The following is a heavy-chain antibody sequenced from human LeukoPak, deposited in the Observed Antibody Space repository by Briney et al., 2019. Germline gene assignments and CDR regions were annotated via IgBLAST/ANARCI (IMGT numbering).Heavy chain of an antibody. J-gene: IGHJ4*02. CDR2: ISGGSSNT. Sequence: GGSLRLSCAASGFTFSNYAMSWVRQAPGKGLEWVSNISGGSSNTYYADSVKGRFTISRDDSKHTLHLQTNSLRAEDTAVYYCAKSGLNRFDYWGQGTLVTVSS. CDR1: GFTFSNYA. V-gene: IGHV3-23*01. D-gene: IGHD2-15*01. CDR3: AKSGLNRFDY.